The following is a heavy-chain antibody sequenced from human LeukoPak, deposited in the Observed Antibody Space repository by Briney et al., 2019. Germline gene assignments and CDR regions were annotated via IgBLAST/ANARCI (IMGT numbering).Heavy chain of an antibody. Sequence: SETLSLTCTVSGGSISSYYWSWIRQPPGKGLEWIGYIYYSGSTNYNPSLKSRVTISVDTSKNQFSLKLSSVTAADTAVYYCARGIGYCTNGVCRDYWGQGTLVTVSS. J-gene: IGHJ4*02. CDR3: ARGIGYCTNGVCRDY. V-gene: IGHV4-59*12. CDR2: IYYSGST. D-gene: IGHD2-8*01. CDR1: GGSISSYY.